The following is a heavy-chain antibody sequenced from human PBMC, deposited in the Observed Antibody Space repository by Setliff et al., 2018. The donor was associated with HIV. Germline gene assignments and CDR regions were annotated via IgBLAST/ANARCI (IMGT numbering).Heavy chain of an antibody. Sequence: LRLSCAASGFTFSDHYMDWVRQAPGKGLEWVGRTRNKVNSYTTEYAASVKGRFTISRDDSKNSLYLQMNSLKTEDTAVYYCARDRPPHSSIWGGYDPWGQGTLVTVSS. J-gene: IGHJ5*02. CDR3: ARDRPPHSSIWGGYDP. CDR2: TRNKVNSYTT. V-gene: IGHV3-72*01. D-gene: IGHD6-13*01. CDR1: GFTFSDHY.